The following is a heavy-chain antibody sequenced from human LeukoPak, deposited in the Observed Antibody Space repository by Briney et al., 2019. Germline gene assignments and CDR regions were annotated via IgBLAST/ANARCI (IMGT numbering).Heavy chain of an antibody. Sequence: ASVKVSCKASGGTFSSYAISWVRQAPGQGLEWMGGIIPIIGTANYAQKFQGRVTITTDESTSTAYMELSSLRSEDTAVYYCARDSFYYDSSGYYLEAFDYWGQGTLVTVSS. V-gene: IGHV1-69*05. CDR1: GGTFSSYA. CDR2: IIPIIGTA. CDR3: ARDSFYYDSSGYYLEAFDY. D-gene: IGHD3-22*01. J-gene: IGHJ4*02.